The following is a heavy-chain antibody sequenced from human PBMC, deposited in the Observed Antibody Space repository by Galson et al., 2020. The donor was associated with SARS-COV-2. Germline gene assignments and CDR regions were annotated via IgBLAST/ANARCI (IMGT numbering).Heavy chain of an antibody. CDR3: ATAHSSSANYIDP. Sequence: GGSLRLSCAASGFTFSASWMHWVRQAPGTGLVYVSRLNPDGSVTAYADSVKGRFTISRDNAKNTLYLQMNSLRVEDTAVYYCATAHSSSANYIDPWGPGTLVTVS. J-gene: IGHJ5*02. CDR1: GFTFSASW. CDR2: LNPDGSVT. V-gene: IGHV3-74*01. D-gene: IGHD6-13*01.